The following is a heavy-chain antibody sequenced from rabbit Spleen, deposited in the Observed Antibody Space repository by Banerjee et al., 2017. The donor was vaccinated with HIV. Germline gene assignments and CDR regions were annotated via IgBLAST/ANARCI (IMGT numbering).Heavy chain of an antibody. CDR2: IDPVFGST. J-gene: IGHJ4*01. CDR1: GFDFSGYY. CDR3: ARGPPYAGYTTYGYVYFNL. Sequence: QLLESGGGLVRPEGSLKLSCKASGFDFSGYYLSWVRQAPGKGLEWIGYIDPVFGSTYYASWVNGRFTISSDNAQNTLYLQLKSLTAADTATYFCARGPPYAGYTTYGYVYFNLWGQGTLVTVS. D-gene: IGHD7-1*01. V-gene: IGHV1S7*01.